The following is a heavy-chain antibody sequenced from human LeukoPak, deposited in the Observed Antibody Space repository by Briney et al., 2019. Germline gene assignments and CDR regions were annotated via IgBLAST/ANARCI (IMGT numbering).Heavy chain of an antibody. V-gene: IGHV4-4*07. J-gene: IGHJ4*02. Sequence: SETLSLTCTVSGGSISSYYWSWIRQPAGKGLEWIGSIYYSGSTYYNPSLKSRVTISVDTSKNQFSLKLSSVTAADTAVYYCARVITIFGVVINSYYFDYWGQGTLVTVSS. CDR2: IYYSGST. CDR3: ARVITIFGVVINSYYFDY. D-gene: IGHD3-3*01. CDR1: GGSISSYY.